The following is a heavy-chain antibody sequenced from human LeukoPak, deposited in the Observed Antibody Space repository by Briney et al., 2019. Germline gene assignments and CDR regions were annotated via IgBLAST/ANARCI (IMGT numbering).Heavy chain of an antibody. CDR1: GGSINSCY. Sequence: PSETLSLTCTVSGGSINSCYWSWIRQPPGKGLEWIGYIYYSGSTNYNPSLKSRVTISVDTSKNQFSLRLSSVTAADTAVYYCARGHSGRGGLDPWGQGTLVTVSS. J-gene: IGHJ5*02. D-gene: IGHD3-16*01. CDR2: IYYSGST. V-gene: IGHV4-59*01. CDR3: ARGHSGRGGLDP.